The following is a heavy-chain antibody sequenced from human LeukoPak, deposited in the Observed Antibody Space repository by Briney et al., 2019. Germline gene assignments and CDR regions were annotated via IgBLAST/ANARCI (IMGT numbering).Heavy chain of an antibody. D-gene: IGHD3-16*01. CDR3: ARDLGDSAGYMDV. CDR2: VSAYNAYT. Sequence: ASVTVSCKASGYTFTSSAISWVRQAPGQGLEWMGWVSAYNAYTNYAQKLQGRVTMTTATSTSTAYMELRSLRSDDTAMYYCARDLGDSAGYMDVWGKGTTVTVSS. J-gene: IGHJ6*03. CDR1: GYTFTSSA. V-gene: IGHV1-18*01.